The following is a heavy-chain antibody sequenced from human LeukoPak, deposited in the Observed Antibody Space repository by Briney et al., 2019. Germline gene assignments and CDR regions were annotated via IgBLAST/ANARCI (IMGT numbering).Heavy chain of an antibody. CDR1: GFTFDDCA. J-gene: IGHJ4*02. D-gene: IGHD3-10*01. CDR3: AKESRYYYGSGSYYEQSYFDY. V-gene: IGHV3-9*01. Sequence: GRSLRLSCAASGFTFDDCAMHWVRQAPGKGLEWVSGISWNSGSIGYADSVKGRFTISRDNAKNSLYLQMNSLRAEDTALYYCAKESRYYYGSGSYYEQSYFDYWGQGTLVTVSS. CDR2: ISWNSGSI.